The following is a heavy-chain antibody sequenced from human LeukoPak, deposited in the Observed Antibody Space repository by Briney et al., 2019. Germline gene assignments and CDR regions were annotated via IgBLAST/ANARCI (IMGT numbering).Heavy chain of an antibody. CDR2: IYYSGST. V-gene: IGHV4-59*08. Sequence: SGTLSLTCTVSGGSISSYYWSWIRQPPGKGLERIGYIYYSGSTNYNPALKSRVTIIVDTSTNQFSLKLSSVTAADTAVYYCARHRRAAAGIPWYGFDPWGQGTLVTVSP. CDR1: GGSISSYY. D-gene: IGHD6-13*01. J-gene: IGHJ5*02. CDR3: ARHRRAAAGIPWYGFDP.